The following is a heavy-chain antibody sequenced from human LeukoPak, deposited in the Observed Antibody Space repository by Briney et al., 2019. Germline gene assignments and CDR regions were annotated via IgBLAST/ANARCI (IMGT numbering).Heavy chain of an antibody. CDR1: GYTFTSYG. V-gene: IGHV1-18*01. CDR3: ARHSEYGSGSYTKLGYMDV. Sequence: ASVKVSCKASGYTFTSYGISWVRQAPGQGLEWMVCISAYNGNTNYAQKLQGRVTMTTDTSTSTAYMELRSLRSDDTAVYYCARHSEYGSGSYTKLGYMDVWGKGTTVTVSS. J-gene: IGHJ6*03. CDR2: ISAYNGNT. D-gene: IGHD3-10*01.